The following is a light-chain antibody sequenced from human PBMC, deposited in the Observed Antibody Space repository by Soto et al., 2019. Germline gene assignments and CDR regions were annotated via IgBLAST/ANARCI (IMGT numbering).Light chain of an antibody. CDR3: QTWGTGIQV. V-gene: IGLV4-69*01. CDR2: LKSDGSH. Sequence: QLVLTQSPSASASLGASVKLTCTLSSGHSSYAIAWHQQQPEKGPRYLMKLKSDGSHSKGDDIPDRFSGSSSGAERYLTISRLQSEDEADYYCQTWGTGIQVFGGGTKLTVL. J-gene: IGLJ3*02. CDR1: SGHSSYA.